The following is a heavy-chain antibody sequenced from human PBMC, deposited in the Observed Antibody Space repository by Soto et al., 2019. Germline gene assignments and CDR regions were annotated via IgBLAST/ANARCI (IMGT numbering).Heavy chain of an antibody. J-gene: IGHJ4*02. V-gene: IGHV4-34*01. Sequence: ALTCAVYGGSFSGYYWSWIRQPPGKGLEWIGEINHSGSTNYNPSLKSRVTISVDTSKNQFSLKLSSVTAADTAVYYCARGIAAAGTGYWGQGTLVTVSS. D-gene: IGHD6-13*01. CDR1: GGSFSGYY. CDR2: INHSGST. CDR3: ARGIAAAGTGY.